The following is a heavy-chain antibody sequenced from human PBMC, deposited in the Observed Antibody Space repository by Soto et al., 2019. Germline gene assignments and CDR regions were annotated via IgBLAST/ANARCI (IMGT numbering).Heavy chain of an antibody. V-gene: IGHV1-58*02. CDR2: IAVGSGNT. D-gene: IGHD3-10*01. CDR1: GFTFTSSA. CDR3: AAGLAEVRGVITLPA. J-gene: IGHJ4*02. Sequence: GASVKVSCKASGFTFTSSAMQWVRQARGQRLEWIGWIAVGSGNTNYAQKFQERVTITRDMSTSTAYMELSSLRSEDTAVYYCAAGLAEVRGVITLPAWGQGTLVTVSS.